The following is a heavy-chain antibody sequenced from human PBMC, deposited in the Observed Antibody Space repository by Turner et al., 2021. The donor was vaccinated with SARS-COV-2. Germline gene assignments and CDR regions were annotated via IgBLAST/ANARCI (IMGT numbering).Heavy chain of an antibody. CDR2: VYYRGNT. CDR1: GGSISSSSYY. Sequence: QLQLQESGPGLVKPSETLSLTCSVAGGSISSSSYYWGWIRQPPGKGPEWIGSVYYRGNTYYNPSLESRVTISVDKSNNQFSLKLNSVTAADTAVYYCARVKSTVTTYYYYYMDVWGKGTTVTVSS. J-gene: IGHJ6*03. V-gene: IGHV4-39*01. D-gene: IGHD4-4*01. CDR3: ARVKSTVTTYYYYYMDV.